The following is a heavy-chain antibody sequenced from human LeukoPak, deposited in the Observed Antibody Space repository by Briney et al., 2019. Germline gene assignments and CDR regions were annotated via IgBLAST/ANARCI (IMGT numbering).Heavy chain of an antibody. CDR1: GFTFSNAW. Sequence: VGSLRLSCAASGFTFSNAWMSWVRQAPGKGLEWVGRIKSKTDGGTTDYAAPVKGRFTISRDDSKNTLYLQMNSLKTEDTAVYYCTTDYLEWLLYPDYWGQGTLVTVSS. CDR3: TTDYLEWLLYPDY. CDR2: IKSKTDGGTT. V-gene: IGHV3-15*01. J-gene: IGHJ4*02. D-gene: IGHD3-3*01.